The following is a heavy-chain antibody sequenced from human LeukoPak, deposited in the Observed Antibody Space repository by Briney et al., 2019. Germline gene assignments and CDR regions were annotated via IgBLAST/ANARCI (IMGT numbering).Heavy chain of an antibody. V-gene: IGHV4-34*01. CDR2: INHSGSS. J-gene: IGHJ4*02. CDR3: ARIDRAVAGTIDY. D-gene: IGHD6-19*01. CDR1: GGSFSGYY. Sequence: SETLSLTCAVYGGSFSGYYWSGIRQPPGKGLEWIGEINHSGSSNYNPSLKSRVTMSVDTSKNQFSLKLSSVTAADTAVYYCARIDRAVAGTIDYWGQGALVTVSS.